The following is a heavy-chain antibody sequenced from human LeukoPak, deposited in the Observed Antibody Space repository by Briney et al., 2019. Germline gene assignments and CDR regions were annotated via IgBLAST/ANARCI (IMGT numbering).Heavy chain of an antibody. D-gene: IGHD2-15*01. V-gene: IGHV1-18*01. CDR1: GYPFTSYG. CDR2: ISAYNGNT. J-gene: IGHJ4*02. CDR3: AREGYCSGDSCRKDFDY. Sequence: ASVKVSCKASGYPFTSYGITWVRQAPGQGLEWMGWISAYNGNTNYAQKVQGRVAMTTDTSTTTAYMELRSLRSDDTALYYCAREGYCSGDSCRKDFDYWGQGTLVTVSS.